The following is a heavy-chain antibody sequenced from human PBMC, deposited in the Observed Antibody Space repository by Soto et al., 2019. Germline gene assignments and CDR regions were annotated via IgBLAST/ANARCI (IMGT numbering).Heavy chain of an antibody. CDR3: VRQGFGRLHGLVDV. V-gene: IGHV4-59*08. J-gene: IGHJ6*02. Sequence: QVQLQESGPGLVKPSETLSLTCTVSDDSSSSYKWSWIRQPPGRRLEWIGYIDSNGGTSYNPSLQSRVTISIEPSTQQFALKLSSVTAADTAVYYCVRQGFGRLHGLVDVWGQGTTVTVSS. CDR2: IDSNGGT. D-gene: IGHD3-10*01. CDR1: DDSSSSYK.